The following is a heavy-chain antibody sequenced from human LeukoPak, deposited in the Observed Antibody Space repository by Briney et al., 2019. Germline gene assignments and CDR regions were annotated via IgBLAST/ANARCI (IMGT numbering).Heavy chain of an antibody. Sequence: ASVKVSCKAPGYTFTGYYMHGVRQAPGQGLEWMRWINPNSGGTNYAQKFQGRVTMTRDTSISTAYMELSRLRSDDTAVYYCARVPQIGYSYGHPYDYWGQGTLVTVSS. D-gene: IGHD5-18*01. V-gene: IGHV1-2*02. CDR3: ARVPQIGYSYGHPYDY. CDR2: INPNSGGT. J-gene: IGHJ4*02. CDR1: GYTFTGYY.